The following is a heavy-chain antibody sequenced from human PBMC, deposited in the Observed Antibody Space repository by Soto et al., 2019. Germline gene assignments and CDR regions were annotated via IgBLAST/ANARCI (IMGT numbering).Heavy chain of an antibody. J-gene: IGHJ4*02. CDR3: ARANYYDSSGGFDY. Sequence: EVQLVESGGGLVQRGGSLRLSCAASGFTVSSNYMSWVRQAPGKGLEWVSVIYSGGSTYYADSVKGRFTISRHNSKNTLYLQMNSLRAEDTAVDYCARANYYDSSGGFDYWGQGTLVTVSS. V-gene: IGHV3-53*04. CDR2: IYSGGST. D-gene: IGHD3-22*01. CDR1: GFTVSSNY.